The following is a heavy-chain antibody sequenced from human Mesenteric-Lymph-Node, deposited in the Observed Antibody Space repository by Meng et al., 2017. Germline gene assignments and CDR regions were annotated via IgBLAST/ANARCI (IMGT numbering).Heavy chain of an antibody. CDR3: ARDTPGLLFDY. J-gene: IGHJ4*02. D-gene: IGHD5-18*01. CDR2: IRSSSNYI. Sequence: EVQLVESGGGLVKPGGSLRLSCAAYGFNFSSYTMNWVRRVPGKGLEWVSSIRSSSNYIYSADSVKGRFTISRDNAKNSLYLQMNSLRAEDTAVYYCARDTPGLLFDYWGQGTLVTVSS. V-gene: IGHV3-21*01. CDR1: GFNFSSYT.